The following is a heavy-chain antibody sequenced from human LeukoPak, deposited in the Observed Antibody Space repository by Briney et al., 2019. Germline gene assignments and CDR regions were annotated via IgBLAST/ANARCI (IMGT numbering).Heavy chain of an antibody. J-gene: IGHJ5*02. CDR1: GYTFTDYY. CDR2: INPNSGGT. V-gene: IGHV1-2*02. CDR3: ARHAPTRIEAALTNWFDP. D-gene: IGHD6-13*01. Sequence: GASVKVSCKASGYTFTDYYMHWVRQAPGQGLEWMGWINPNSGGTNYAQKFQGRVTMTRDTSISTAYVELSSLISDDTAVYYCARHAPTRIEAALTNWFDPWGQGTLVTVSS.